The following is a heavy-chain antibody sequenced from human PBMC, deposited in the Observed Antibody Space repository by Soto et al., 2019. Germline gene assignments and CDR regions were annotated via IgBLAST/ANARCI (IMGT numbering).Heavy chain of an antibody. J-gene: IGHJ5*02. CDR3: ARDPGVYSSSWYWLDP. Sequence: SETLSLTCTVSGGSISSYYWSWIRQPPGKGLEWIGYIYYSGSINYNPSLKSRVTISVDTSKNQFSLKLSSVTAADTAVYYCARDPGVYSSSWYWLDPWGQGTLVTVSS. D-gene: IGHD6-13*01. CDR1: GGSISSYY. V-gene: IGHV4-59*01. CDR2: IYYSGSI.